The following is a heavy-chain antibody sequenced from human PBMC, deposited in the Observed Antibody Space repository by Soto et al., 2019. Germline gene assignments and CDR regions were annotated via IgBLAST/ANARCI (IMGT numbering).Heavy chain of an antibody. J-gene: IGHJ3*02. CDR3: ARASAWPEGAFDI. CDR1: GFPFNTYS. CDR2: TSSTSSTI. Sequence: EVQLLESGGGLVQPGGSLRLSCAASGFPFNTYSMNWVRQAPGKGLEWISHTSSTSSTIYYADSVKGRSTISRDNAKNSLYLQMNNLRVEDSAVYYCARASAWPEGAFDIWGQGTMAIVSS. V-gene: IGHV3-48*01. D-gene: IGHD3-3*01.